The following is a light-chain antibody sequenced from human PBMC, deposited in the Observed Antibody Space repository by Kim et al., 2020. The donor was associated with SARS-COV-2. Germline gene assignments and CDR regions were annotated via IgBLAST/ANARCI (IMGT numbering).Light chain of an antibody. CDR2: DVT. J-gene: IGLJ1*01. Sequence: GQSITLSCTATSSDVGGYNYVSWYQQHPLRAPKLMIYDVTQRPSGVSNRFSASKSGNTASLTISGLQPEDEADYYCSSYTTSGTYVFGTGTKVTVL. CDR3: SSYTTSGTYV. V-gene: IGLV2-14*04. CDR1: SSDVGGYNY.